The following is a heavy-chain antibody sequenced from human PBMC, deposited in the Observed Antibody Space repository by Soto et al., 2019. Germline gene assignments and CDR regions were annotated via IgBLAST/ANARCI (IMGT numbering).Heavy chain of an antibody. CDR3: ARTSRVSGMATMEFNY. J-gene: IGHJ4*02. CDR1: GGTFSSYA. Sequence: ASVKVSCKASGGTFSSYAISWVRQAPGQGLEWMGGIIPIFGTANYAQKFQGRVTITADESTSTAYMELSSLRSEDTAVYYCARTSRVSGMATMEFNYWGQGTLVTVSS. CDR2: IIPIFGTA. V-gene: IGHV1-69*13. D-gene: IGHD5-12*01.